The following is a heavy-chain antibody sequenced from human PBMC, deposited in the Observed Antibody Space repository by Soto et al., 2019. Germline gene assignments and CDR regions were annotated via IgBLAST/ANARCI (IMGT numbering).Heavy chain of an antibody. D-gene: IGHD5-18*01. CDR2: IYHNGNT. CDR3: ASKVDTALGD. CDR1: GGSISRSSW. V-gene: IGHV4-4*02. Sequence: KPSETLSLTCAVSGGSISRSSWWSWVRQPPGEGLEWIGEIYHNGNTNYNPSLKSRVSFSVDKSKNQSSLRLTSVTAADTAVYYCASKVDTALGDWGQGTLVTVSS. J-gene: IGHJ4*02.